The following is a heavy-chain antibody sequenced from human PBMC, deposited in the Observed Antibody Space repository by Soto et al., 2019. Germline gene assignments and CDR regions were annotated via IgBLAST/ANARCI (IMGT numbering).Heavy chain of an antibody. CDR3: ARQYYDSSGGRRLGASTNWFDP. CDR1: CGSISSGGYY. CDR2: IYYSGST. V-gene: IGHV4-31*03. J-gene: IGHJ5*02. D-gene: IGHD3-22*01. Sequence: TLSLTCTVSCGSISSGGYYWSWIRQHPGKGLEWIGYIYYSGSTYYNPSLKSRVTISVDTSKNQFSLKLSSVTAADTAVYYCARQYYDSSGGRRLGASTNWFDPWGQGTLVTVSS.